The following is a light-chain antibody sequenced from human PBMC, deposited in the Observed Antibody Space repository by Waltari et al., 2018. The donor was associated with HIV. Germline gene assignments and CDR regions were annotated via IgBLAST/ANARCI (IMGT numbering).Light chain of an antibody. V-gene: IGKV2-28*01. CDR2: VAS. CDR3: MQAVEKWT. CDR1: QSLLHSNGYTY. J-gene: IGKJ1*01. Sequence: DIVMTQSPLSLSVNPGEPASISCRSNQSLLHSNGYTYLDWYVKKPGQSPQLLIFVASRRASRVPDRFSGSASGTDFTLKISRVEAEDVGVYYCMQAVEKWTFGPGTKVEI.